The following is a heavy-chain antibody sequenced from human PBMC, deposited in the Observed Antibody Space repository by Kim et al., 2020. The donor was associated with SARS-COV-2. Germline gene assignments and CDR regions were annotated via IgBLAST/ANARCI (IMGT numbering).Heavy chain of an antibody. Sequence: GGSLRLSCAASGFTVSSSYMSWVRQAPGKGLEWVSVIYAGGSTYYGGSVEGRFTISRDNSENTLYLQLNSLRPEDTAVYYRARDNPPRGWTSYYLGMDVWGQGTTVTVSS. CDR3: ARDNPPRGWTSYYLGMDV. CDR2: IYAGGST. J-gene: IGHJ6*02. V-gene: IGHV3-53*01. D-gene: IGHD3-22*01. CDR1: GFTVSSSY.